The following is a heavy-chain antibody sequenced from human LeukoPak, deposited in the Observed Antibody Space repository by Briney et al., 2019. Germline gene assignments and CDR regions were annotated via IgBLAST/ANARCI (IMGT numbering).Heavy chain of an antibody. V-gene: IGHV3-7*01. J-gene: IGHJ4*02. D-gene: IGHD3-16*01. CDR3: ARAPWGGYSGSYLDY. Sequence: PGGSLRLSCAASGLSISNFWMSWVRQAPGKGLEWVAHIKEDGSEKRYVDSVKGRFTISRDSASLYLQMNSLRAEDTAVYYCARAPWGGYSGSYLDYWGQGTLVTVSS. CDR1: GLSISNFW. CDR2: IKEDGSEK.